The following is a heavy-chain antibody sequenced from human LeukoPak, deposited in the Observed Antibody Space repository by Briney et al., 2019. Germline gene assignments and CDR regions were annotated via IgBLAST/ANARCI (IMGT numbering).Heavy chain of an antibody. CDR2: INTGSGTM. CDR3: ARDTMVRGVLSSIY. J-gene: IGHJ4*02. CDR1: GFTFSSYS. D-gene: IGHD3-10*01. V-gene: IGHV3-48*04. Sequence: LGGSLRLSCAASGFTFSSYSMNWVRQAPGKGLEWVSYINTGSGTMYYADSVKGRFTISRDNAKNSLYLQMNSLRAEDTAVYYCARDTMVRGVLSSIYWGQGTLVTVSS.